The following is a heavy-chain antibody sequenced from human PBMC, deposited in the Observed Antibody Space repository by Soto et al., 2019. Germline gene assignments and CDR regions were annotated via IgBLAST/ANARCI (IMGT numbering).Heavy chain of an antibody. V-gene: IGHV4-39*01. Sequence: LSLTCTVSGGSVRSSTYYWGWIRQPPGKGLEWIGSIFYSGRPHYNPSLKTRLTVSLDTSKNRFSLKLSSVTAADTATYFCARQSGAMAYYFDSWGQGTQVTVSS. CDR1: GGSVRSSTYY. J-gene: IGHJ4*02. D-gene: IGHD4-17*01. CDR3: ARQSGAMAYYFDS. CDR2: IFYSGRP.